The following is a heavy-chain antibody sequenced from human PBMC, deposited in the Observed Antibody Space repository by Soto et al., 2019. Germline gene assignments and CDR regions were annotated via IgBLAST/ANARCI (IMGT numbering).Heavy chain of an antibody. V-gene: IGHV1-3*01. D-gene: IGHD2-15*01. CDR3: ALYCSGGSCYQEYNWFDP. CDR1: GYTFTSYA. J-gene: IGHJ5*02. Sequence: QVQLVQSGAEVKKPGASVKVSCKASGYTFTSYAMHWVRQAPGQRLEWMGWINAGNGNTKYSQKFQGRVTITRDTSASTAYMELSSLRSEDTALYYCALYCSGGSCYQEYNWFDPWGQGTLVTVSS. CDR2: INAGNGNT.